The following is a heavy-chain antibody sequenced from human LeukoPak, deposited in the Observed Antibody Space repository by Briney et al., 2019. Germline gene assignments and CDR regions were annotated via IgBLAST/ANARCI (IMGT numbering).Heavy chain of an antibody. D-gene: IGHD6-19*01. CDR3: ARGIGSSGRYNWFDP. Sequence: ASVKVSCKASGYTFTGYYMHWVRQAPGQGLEWMGWINPNSGGTNYAQKFQGRVTMTRDTSISTAYMELSRLRSDDTAVYYCARGIGSSGRYNWFDPWGQGTLVTVSS. J-gene: IGHJ5*02. CDR2: INPNSGGT. CDR1: GYTFTGYY. V-gene: IGHV1-2*02.